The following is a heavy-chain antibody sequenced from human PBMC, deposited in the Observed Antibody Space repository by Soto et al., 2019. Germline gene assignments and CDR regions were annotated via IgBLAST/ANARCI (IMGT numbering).Heavy chain of an antibody. J-gene: IGHJ4*02. V-gene: IGHV1-69*19. CDR3: AREVQVHTPAFVY. D-gene: IGHD3-10*01. CDR2: ISPMFGAA. CDR1: GGTFNTYA. Sequence: QVQLVQSGAEMKKPGSSVKVSCQSSGGTFNTYAMNWLRQAPGQGPEWMGDISPMFGAANYAPKFQGRVTITADESTGTSYMQLRSLTSEDTALYFCAREVQVHTPAFVYWGQGTLVTVSS.